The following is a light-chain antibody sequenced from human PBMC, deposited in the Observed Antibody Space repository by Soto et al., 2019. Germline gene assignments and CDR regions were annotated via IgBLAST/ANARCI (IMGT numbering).Light chain of an antibody. CDR1: QSVSTN. V-gene: IGKV3-15*01. J-gene: IGKJ1*01. CDR3: QQYNNWPGT. CDR2: GAS. Sequence: ETVMTQSPATLSVSPGQRAPLPCRASQSVSTNLAWYQHKPGQAPRLLISGASTRATGLPVRFSGSGSGTEFTLTISSLQSEDFAVYYCQQYNNWPGTFGQGTKVDIK.